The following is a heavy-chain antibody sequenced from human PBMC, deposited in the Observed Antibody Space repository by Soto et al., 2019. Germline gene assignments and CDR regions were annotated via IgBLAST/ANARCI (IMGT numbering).Heavy chain of an antibody. D-gene: IGHD4-17*01. J-gene: IGHJ6*03. Sequence: SVEVSCKASGGPFSSYTISWVRQAPGQGLEWMGRIIPILGIANYAQKFQGRVTITADKSTSTAYMELSSLRSEDTAVYYCARECDYLRYYYYMDVWGKGTTVTVSS. CDR2: IIPILGIA. V-gene: IGHV1-69*04. CDR1: GGPFSSYT. CDR3: ARECDYLRYYYYMDV.